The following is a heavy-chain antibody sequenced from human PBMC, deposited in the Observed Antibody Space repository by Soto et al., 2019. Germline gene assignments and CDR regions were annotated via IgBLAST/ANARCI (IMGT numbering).Heavy chain of an antibody. CDR2: IWDDGGNK. CDR3: ANSSGSYFAAFYDT. J-gene: IGHJ4*02. Sequence: QAQLEESGGGVVQPGTSLRLSCSASSFSFSSSGMHWVRQPPGKGLEWVAAIWDDGGNKYYADSVRGRFTISRDNSKNTLFLQMNSLRAEDTAISYCANSSGSYFAAFYDTWGQGNLVSVSS. CDR1: SFSFSSSG. D-gene: IGHD1-26*01. V-gene: IGHV3-33*06.